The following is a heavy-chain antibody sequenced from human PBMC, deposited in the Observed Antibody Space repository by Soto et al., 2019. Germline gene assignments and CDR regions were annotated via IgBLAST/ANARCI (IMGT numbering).Heavy chain of an antibody. CDR2: ISSSSSYI. V-gene: IGHV3-21*01. CDR1: AFTFSSYN. CDR3: ARDYFVYCGGECRLSYYYGMDV. D-gene: IGHD2-21*01. Sequence: GGSLRLSCAASAFTFSSYNMNWVRQAPGKWLEWVSSISSSSSYIYYADAVKGRFAISRDNARNSLYLQMNSLRAEDTAVYYCARDYFVYCGGECRLSYYYGMDVWGQGXTVTVYS. J-gene: IGHJ6*02.